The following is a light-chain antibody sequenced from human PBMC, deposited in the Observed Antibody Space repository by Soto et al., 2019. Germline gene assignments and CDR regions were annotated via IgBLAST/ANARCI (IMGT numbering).Light chain of an antibody. J-gene: IGKJ1*01. CDR1: ESVSISY. V-gene: IGKV3-20*01. CDR2: GAS. Sequence: EIVLTQSPGTLSLSPWERATLGVMASESVSISYLAWYQQKPGQAPRLLIYGASSRATGIPDRFSGSGPGTDFTLTIASLQPDDFATYYCQQYETFSGTFGPGTKVDIK. CDR3: QQYETFSGT.